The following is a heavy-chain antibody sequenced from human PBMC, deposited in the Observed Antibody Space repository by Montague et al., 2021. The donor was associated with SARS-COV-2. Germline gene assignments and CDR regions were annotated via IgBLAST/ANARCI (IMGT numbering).Heavy chain of an antibody. Sequence: SETLSLTCIVAGSSVRSYYWNWIRQPPGKELEWIGYSYNSWSTNYNHSLTIQVTIAIDTSKNQFPLKLSSVTAADTAVYYCYRENTVTTFGGPYSIDSWGQGTLVTVSA. V-gene: IGHV4-59*02. CDR3: YRENTVTTFGGPYSIDS. D-gene: IGHD4-17*01. CDR1: GSSVRSYY. J-gene: IGHJ4*02. CDR2: SYNSWST.